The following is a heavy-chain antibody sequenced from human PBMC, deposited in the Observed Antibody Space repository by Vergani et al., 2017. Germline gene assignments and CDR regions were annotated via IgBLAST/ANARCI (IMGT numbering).Heavy chain of an antibody. CDR1: GGSISSGSYY. J-gene: IGHJ4*02. CDR2: IYTSGST. V-gene: IGHV4-61*02. Sequence: QVQLQESGPGLVKPSQTLSLTCTVSGGSISSGSYYWSWIRQPAGKGLEWFVRIYTSGSTNYNPSLKSRVTISVDTSKNQFSLRLSSVTAADTAVYYCARQPGYDFWSDSLHFDYWGQGTLVTVSS. D-gene: IGHD3-3*01. CDR3: ARQPGYDFWSDSLHFDY.